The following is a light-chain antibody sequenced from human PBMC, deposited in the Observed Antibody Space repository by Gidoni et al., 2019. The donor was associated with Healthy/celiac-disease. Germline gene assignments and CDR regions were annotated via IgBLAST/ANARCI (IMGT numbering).Light chain of an antibody. V-gene: IGKV1-33*01. CDR2: DES. CDR1: QDISNY. Sequence: DIQMTQSPSSLSASVGDRVTITCQASQDISNYLNWYQQQPGKAPKLLIYDESNLETGVPSRLSGSGSGTDFTFTISSLQHEDIATYYCQQYDNLPLTFGGGTKVEIK. J-gene: IGKJ4*01. CDR3: QQYDNLPLT.